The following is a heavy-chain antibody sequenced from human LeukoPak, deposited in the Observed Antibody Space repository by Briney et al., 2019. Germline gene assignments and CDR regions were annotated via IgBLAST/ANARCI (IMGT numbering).Heavy chain of an antibody. CDR3: AKGSAGGRPYYFDY. CDR1: GFTFSSYA. Sequence: GALRLSCAVSGFTFSSYAMSWVRQAPGKGMEWVSAIDSSGSYTWYDDSVKGRFTISRDNSKNTLYLQMNSLRAEDTAVYYCAKGSAGGRPYYFDYWGQGTLVPVSS. V-gene: IGHV3-23*05. J-gene: IGHJ4*02. CDR2: IDSSGSYT. D-gene: IGHD6-13*01.